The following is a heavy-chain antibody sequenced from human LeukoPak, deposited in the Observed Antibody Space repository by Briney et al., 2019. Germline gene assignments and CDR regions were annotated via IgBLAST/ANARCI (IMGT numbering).Heavy chain of an antibody. CDR1: GGTFSSYA. V-gene: IGHV1-69*04. Sequence: ASVKVSCKASGGTFSSYAISWVRQAPGQGLGWMGRIIPILGIANYAQKFQGRVTITADKSTSTAYMELSSLRSEDTAAYYCARGEYYYDSSGYYFDGYWGQGTLVTVSS. D-gene: IGHD3-22*01. J-gene: IGHJ4*02. CDR3: ARGEYYYDSSGYYFDGY. CDR2: IIPILGIA.